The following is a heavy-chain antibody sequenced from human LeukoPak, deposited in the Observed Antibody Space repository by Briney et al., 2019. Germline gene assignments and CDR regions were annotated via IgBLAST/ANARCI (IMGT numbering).Heavy chain of an antibody. CDR1: ARSLSDYL. D-gene: IGHD3-10*01. Sequence: PSETLSLTCAVNARSLSDYLWKWIRQPPGHGLERTGESNQGGTTNFNPSLKSLVTISADRSKYHFSLTLRSVTAADTAVYYCARGKRVWFGELMTSFSYFYIDVWGRGTTVIVSS. V-gene: IGHV4-34*01. J-gene: IGHJ6*03. CDR3: ARGKRVWFGELMTSFSYFYIDV. CDR2: SNQGGTT.